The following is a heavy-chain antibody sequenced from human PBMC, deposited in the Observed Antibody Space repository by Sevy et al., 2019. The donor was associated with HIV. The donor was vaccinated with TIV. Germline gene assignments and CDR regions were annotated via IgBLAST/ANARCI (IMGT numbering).Heavy chain of an antibody. CDR2: IKQDGSEK. CDR1: GFTFSSYW. J-gene: IGHJ6*02. D-gene: IGHD2-15*01. V-gene: IGHV3-7*01. Sequence: GGSLRLSCAASGFTFSSYWMSWVRQAPGKGLEWVANIKQDGSEKYYVDSVKGRFTISRDNAKNSLYLQMNSLRAEDTAVYYCARDRIVVVVAAPNYYYYGMDVWGQGTTVTVSS. CDR3: ARDRIVVVVAAPNYYYYGMDV.